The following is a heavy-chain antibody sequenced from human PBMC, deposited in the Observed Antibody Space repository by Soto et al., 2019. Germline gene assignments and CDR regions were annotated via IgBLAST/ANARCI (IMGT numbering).Heavy chain of an antibody. Sequence: QVQLQESGPGLVKPSQTLSLTCTVSGGSISSGDYYWSWIRQPPGKGLEWIGYIYYSGSPYYNPSLKSRVTISVDTSKNQSSLKLSSVTAADTAVYYCARLRIGGGGGMVVMDVWGQGTTVTVSS. J-gene: IGHJ6*02. D-gene: IGHD2-15*01. V-gene: IGHV4-30-4*01. CDR3: ARLRIGGGGGMVVMDV. CDR2: IYYSGSP. CDR1: GGSISSGDYY.